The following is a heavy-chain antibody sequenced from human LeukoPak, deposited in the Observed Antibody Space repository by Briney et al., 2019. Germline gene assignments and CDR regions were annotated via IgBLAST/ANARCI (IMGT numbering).Heavy chain of an antibody. D-gene: IGHD5-18*01. CDR1: GFTFSSYA. V-gene: IGHV3-23*01. J-gene: IGHJ4*02. CDR3: AKLQRGYSYGYEFGFDY. Sequence: GGSLRLSCAASGFTFSSYAMSWVRQAPGKGLEWVSGISGSGGSTYYADSVKGRFTISRDNSKNTLYLQMNSLRAEDTAVYYCAKLQRGYSYGYEFGFDYWGQGTLVTVSS. CDR2: ISGSGGST.